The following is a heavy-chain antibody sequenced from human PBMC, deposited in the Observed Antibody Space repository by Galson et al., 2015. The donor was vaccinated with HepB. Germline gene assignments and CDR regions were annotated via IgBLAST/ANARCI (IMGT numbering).Heavy chain of an antibody. CDR1: GFIVSTNY. D-gene: IGHD3-9*01. J-gene: IGHJ4*02. CDR3: ARETQFRYFDWFIDY. Sequence: SLRLSCAASGFIVSTNYMSWVRQAPGKGLERVSVIYSGGRTYYADSVKGRFTISRDNSKNTLYLQMNSLRAEDTAVYYCARETQFRYFDWFIDYWGQGTLVSVSS. V-gene: IGHV3-53*01. CDR2: IYSGGRT.